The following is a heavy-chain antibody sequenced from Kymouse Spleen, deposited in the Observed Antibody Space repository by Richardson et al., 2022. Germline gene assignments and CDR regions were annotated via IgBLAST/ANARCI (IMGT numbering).Heavy chain of an antibody. CDR2: IWYDGSNK. CDR3: AREGTMVRGVKWFDP. J-gene: IGHJ5*02. Sequence: QVQLVESGGGVVQPGRSLRLSCAASGFTFSSYGMHWVRQAPGKGLEWVAVIWYDGSNKYYADSVKGRFTISRDNSKNTLYLQMNSLRAEDTAVYYCAREGTMVRGVKWFDPWGQGTLVTVSS. V-gene: IGHV3-33*01. CDR1: GFTFSSYG. D-gene: IGHD3-10*01.